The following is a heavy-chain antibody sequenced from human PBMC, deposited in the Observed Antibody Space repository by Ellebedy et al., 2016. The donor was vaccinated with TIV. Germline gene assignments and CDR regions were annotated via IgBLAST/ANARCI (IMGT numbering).Heavy chain of an antibody. V-gene: IGHV4-59*01. Sequence: SETLSLXXTVSGGSISSYYWSWIRQPPGKGLEWIGYIYYSGSTNYNPSLKSRVTISVDTSKNQFSLKLSSVTAADTAVYYCARGTPPQHYDFWSGYYTGRNWFDPWGQGTLVTVSS. J-gene: IGHJ5*02. CDR1: GGSISSYY. CDR2: IYYSGST. CDR3: ARGTPPQHYDFWSGYYTGRNWFDP. D-gene: IGHD3-3*01.